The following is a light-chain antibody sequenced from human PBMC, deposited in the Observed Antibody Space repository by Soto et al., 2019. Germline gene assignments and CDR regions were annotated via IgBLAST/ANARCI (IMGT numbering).Light chain of an antibody. CDR3: QQYNSYPWT. CDR2: KAS. J-gene: IGKJ1*01. CDR1: QSISSW. V-gene: IGKV1-5*03. Sequence: DIQMTQSPSTLSASVGDRVTITCRASQSISSWLAWYQQKPGKAPKLLIYKASSLDSGIPSRFSGSGSGKEFTLTIRLHPDDFATYYCQQYNSYPWTFGQGTKVEIK.